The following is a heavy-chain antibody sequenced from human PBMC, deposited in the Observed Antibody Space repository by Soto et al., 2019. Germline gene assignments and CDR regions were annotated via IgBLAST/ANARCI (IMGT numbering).Heavy chain of an antibody. CDR1: GGSISSGDYY. CDR2: IYYSGST. CDR3: ARDKARYYYGSGSSTLFHY. V-gene: IGHV4-61*08. D-gene: IGHD3-10*01. Sequence: PSETLSLTCTVSGGSISSGDYYWSWIRQPPGKGLEWIGYIYYSGSTNYNPSLKSRVTISVDTSKNQFSLKLSSVTAADTAVYYCARDKARYYYGSGSSTLFHYWGQGTLVTVSS. J-gene: IGHJ4*02.